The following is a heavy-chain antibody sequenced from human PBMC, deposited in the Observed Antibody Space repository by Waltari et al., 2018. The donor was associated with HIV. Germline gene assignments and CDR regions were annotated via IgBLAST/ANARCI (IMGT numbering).Heavy chain of an antibody. CDR3: ARSGAAAGLYYYYGMDV. J-gene: IGHJ6*02. V-gene: IGHV4-31*03. CDR1: GGSISSGGYY. Sequence: QVQLQESGPGLVKPSQTLSLTCTVSGGSISSGGYYWSWIRQHPGKGLEWIGYIYYSGSTYYNPSLKSRVTISVDTSKNQFSLKLSSVTAADTAVYYCARSGAAAGLYYYYGMDVWGQGTTVTVSS. D-gene: IGHD6-13*01. CDR2: IYYSGST.